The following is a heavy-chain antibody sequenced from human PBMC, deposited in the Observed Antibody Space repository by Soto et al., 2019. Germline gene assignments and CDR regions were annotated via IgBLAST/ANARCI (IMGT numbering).Heavy chain of an antibody. CDR1: GLTFNTSG. CDR2: ISYDGATK. V-gene: IGHV3-30*03. D-gene: IGHD3-10*01. Sequence: HVQLVESGGGVVHPGTSLRLSCEVSGLTFNTSGMHWVRQVPGRGLEWVAVISYDGATKYCGDNLKGRFTVSRDNSKNTLFLYINSLRAEDTAVYYCATKARVTNKLYYGMDVWGHGTTVTVSS. CDR3: ATKARVTNKLYYGMDV. J-gene: IGHJ6*02.